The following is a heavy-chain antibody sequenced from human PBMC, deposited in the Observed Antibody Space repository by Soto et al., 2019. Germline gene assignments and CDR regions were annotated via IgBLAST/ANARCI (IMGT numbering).Heavy chain of an antibody. CDR2: IGESGTPT. D-gene: IGHD2-2*01. CDR3: ASYIPDVRYYGMDV. V-gene: IGHV3-23*01. Sequence: EVQLLESGGGLVQPGGSLRLSCAASGFTFSSYAMKWVRQAPGKGLEWVSLIGESGTPTYYADSVKGRFTIARDKSGNTPFLEMYSLRGEDTAVFYCASYIPDVRYYGMDVWGQGTMVTVCS. CDR1: GFTFSSYA. J-gene: IGHJ6*02.